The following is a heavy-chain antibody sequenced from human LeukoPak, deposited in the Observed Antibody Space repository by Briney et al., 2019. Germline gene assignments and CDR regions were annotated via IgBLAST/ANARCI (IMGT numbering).Heavy chain of an antibody. J-gene: IGHJ4*02. CDR1: GVSISSGAYY. CDR2: IYYSGSA. CDR3: VRYYYTSGSYSYFDY. V-gene: IGHV4-31*03. Sequence: PSETLSLTCTVSGVSISSGAYYWSRIRHHPGKGLELIGYIYYSGSAYYNPSLKSRVTISIDTSKNQFSLQLSSVTAADMAVYYCVRYYYTSGSYSYFDYWGQGTLVTVSS. D-gene: IGHD3-10*01.